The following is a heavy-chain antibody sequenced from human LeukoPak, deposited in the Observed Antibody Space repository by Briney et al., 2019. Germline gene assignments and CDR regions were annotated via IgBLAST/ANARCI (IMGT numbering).Heavy chain of an antibody. CDR3: VRDIGECSSTSCYAPFIDY. CDR1: GYTFAMFG. V-gene: IGHV1-18*03. CDR2: SSAYNGDT. J-gene: IGHJ4*02. Sequence: ASVKVSCKASGYTFAMFGISWVRQAPGQRFEWMGWSSAYNGDTQYSQSFQGRVTMSADTSTNTAYMDLRSLRSDDMAVYYCVRDIGECSSTSCYAPFIDYWGQGTLVTVSS. D-gene: IGHD2-2*01.